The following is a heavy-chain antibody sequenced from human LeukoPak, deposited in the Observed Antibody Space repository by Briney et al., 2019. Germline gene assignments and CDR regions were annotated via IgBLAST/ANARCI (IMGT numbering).Heavy chain of an antibody. CDR3: ASTYYDFWSGQYYFDY. Sequence: SETLSLTCTISGGPITAYYWSWIRQPPGKGLEWIGYVYYTGSTYYNPSLKSRVTISVDTSKNQFSLKLSSVTAADTAVYYCASTYYDFWSGQYYFDYWGQGTLVTVSS. D-gene: IGHD3-3*01. V-gene: IGHV4-59*04. CDR1: GGPITAYY. CDR2: VYYTGST. J-gene: IGHJ4*02.